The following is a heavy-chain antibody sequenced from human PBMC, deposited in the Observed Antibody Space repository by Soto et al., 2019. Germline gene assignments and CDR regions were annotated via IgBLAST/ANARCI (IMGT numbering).Heavy chain of an antibody. D-gene: IGHD3-16*01. CDR2: IIPILGKP. V-gene: IGHV1-69*02. J-gene: IGHJ4*02. CDR3: ATDVDLPYEF. CDR1: GGTFSSYT. Sequence: QVQLVQSGAEVKKPGSSVKVSCKTSGGTFSSYTVNWVRQAPGQGPEWMGRIIPILGKPNYAQKFQGRVTITADTSTSTAYMEVTSLRSEDPAVYYCATDVDLPYEFWGQGTLVTVS.